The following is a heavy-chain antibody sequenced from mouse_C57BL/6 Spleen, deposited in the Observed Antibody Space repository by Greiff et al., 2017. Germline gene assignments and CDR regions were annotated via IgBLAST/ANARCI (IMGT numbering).Heavy chain of an antibody. Sequence: EVQLQESGAELVRPGASVKLSCTASGFNIKDDYMHWVKQRPEQGLEWIGWIDPENGDTEYASKFQGKATITADTSSNTAYLQLSSLTSEDTAVYYCTGIYYPRYWGQGTTLTVSS. CDR1: GFNIKDDY. V-gene: IGHV14-4*01. CDR2: IDPENGDT. D-gene: IGHD2-1*01. CDR3: TGIYYPRY. J-gene: IGHJ2*01.